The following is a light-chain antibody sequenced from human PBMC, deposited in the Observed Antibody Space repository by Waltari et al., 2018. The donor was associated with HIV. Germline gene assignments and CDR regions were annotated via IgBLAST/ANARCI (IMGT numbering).Light chain of an antibody. CDR2: RNN. Sequence: QSVLTQPPSASGTPGQRVPISCSGSSSNIGSNFVYWYQQLPGTTPKLLIYRNNQRPSGVPDRFSGSKSGTSASLAISGLRSKDEADYFCATWDDSLSGWVFGGGTKLTVL. V-gene: IGLV1-47*01. CDR1: SSNIGSNF. J-gene: IGLJ3*02. CDR3: ATWDDSLSGWV.